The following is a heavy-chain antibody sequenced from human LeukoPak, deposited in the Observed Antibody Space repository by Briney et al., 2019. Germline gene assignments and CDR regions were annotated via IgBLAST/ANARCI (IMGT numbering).Heavy chain of an antibody. Sequence: GESLRLSCAASGFTVSSNYMNWVRQAPGKGLEWGSVIYRCGTTYHPASVRGRFTISRDNSKNTLYLQMNSLRAEDTAVYYCARAGGSIKPFDYWGQGTPVTVSS. CDR2: IYRCGTT. CDR3: ARAGGSIKPFDY. J-gene: IGHJ4*02. D-gene: IGHD2-2*01. V-gene: IGHV3-53*01. CDR1: GFTVSSNY.